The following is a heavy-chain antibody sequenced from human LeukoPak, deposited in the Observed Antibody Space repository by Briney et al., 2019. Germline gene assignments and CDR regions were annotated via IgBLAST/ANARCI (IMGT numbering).Heavy chain of an antibody. V-gene: IGHV1-2*02. CDR1: GYTFTGYY. J-gene: IGHJ4*02. CDR3: ARDRVGSGWPRPWYFEF. CDR2: INPDTGAT. Sequence: ASVKVSCKPSGYTFTGYYLCWVRQAPGQGLEWMGWINPDTGATIYAEKFQGRVTMTRDTSIDKAYMEMRSLRSDDTAVYYCARDRVGSGWPRPWYFEFWGQGTLITVSS. D-gene: IGHD6-19*01.